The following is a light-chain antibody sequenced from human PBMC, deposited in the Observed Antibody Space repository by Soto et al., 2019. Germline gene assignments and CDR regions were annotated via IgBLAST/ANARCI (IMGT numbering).Light chain of an antibody. Sequence: QSALTQPPSASGSPGQSVTISCTGTSRDVGGYDCVSWYQQHPDKAPKLLIYEVTKRPSGVPDRFSGSKSGNTASLTVSGLQPEDEADYYCSSYAGINILYIFGTGTKLTV. CDR1: SRDVGGYDC. J-gene: IGLJ1*01. CDR3: SSYAGINILYI. CDR2: EVT. V-gene: IGLV2-8*01.